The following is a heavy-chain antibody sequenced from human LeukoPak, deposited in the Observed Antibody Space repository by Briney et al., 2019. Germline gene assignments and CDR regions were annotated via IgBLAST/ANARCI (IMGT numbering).Heavy chain of an antibody. CDR1: GFTFSSYW. CDR3: AREGLGIDVAGAFDI. V-gene: IGHV3-7*01. CDR2: IKQDGREK. D-gene: IGHD2-21*01. J-gene: IGHJ3*02. Sequence: GGSLRLSCAASGFTFSSYWMSWVRQAPGKGLEWVANIKQDGREKYYVDSVKGRFTISRDNAKNSLYLQMNSLRAEDTAVYYCAREGLGIDVAGAFDIWGQGTMVTVSS.